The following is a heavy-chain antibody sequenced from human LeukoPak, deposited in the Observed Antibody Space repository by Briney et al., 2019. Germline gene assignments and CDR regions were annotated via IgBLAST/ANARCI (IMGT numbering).Heavy chain of an antibody. Sequence: SVKVSCKASGGTFSSYAISWVRQAPGQGLEWMGGIVPIFGTANYAQKFQGRVTITADKSTSTAYMELSSLRSEDTAVYYCARDLGATTIAYWGQGTLVTVSS. V-gene: IGHV1-69*06. CDR2: IVPIFGTA. CDR3: ARDLGATTIAY. D-gene: IGHD1-26*01. CDR1: GGTFSSYA. J-gene: IGHJ4*02.